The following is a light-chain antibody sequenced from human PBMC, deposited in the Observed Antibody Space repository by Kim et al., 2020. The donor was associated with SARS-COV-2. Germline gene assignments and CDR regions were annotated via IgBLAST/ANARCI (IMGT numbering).Light chain of an antibody. CDR2: DEI. CDR3: QSYDSSSHWV. V-gene: IGLV6-57*01. Sequence: KTVTISCTRRRGSIGSNYVQLYQQRPGSSPTTVIFDEIQRPSGVPDRFSGSVDSSSNSASLTISGLRAEDEADYYCQSYDSSSHWVFGGGTKVTVL. CDR1: RGSIGSNY. J-gene: IGLJ3*02.